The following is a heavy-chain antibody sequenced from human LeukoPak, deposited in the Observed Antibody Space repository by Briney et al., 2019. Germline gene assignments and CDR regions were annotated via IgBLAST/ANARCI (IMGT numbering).Heavy chain of an antibody. V-gene: IGHV4-34*01. CDR2: INHSGST. Sequence: ETLSLTCAVYGGSFSGYYWSWIRQPPGKGLEWIGEINHSGSTNYNPSLKSRVTISVDTSKDQFSLKLSSVTAADTAVYYCARERELHGLFDYWGQGTLVTVSS. J-gene: IGHJ4*02. D-gene: IGHD1-26*01. CDR1: GGSFSGYY. CDR3: ARERELHGLFDY.